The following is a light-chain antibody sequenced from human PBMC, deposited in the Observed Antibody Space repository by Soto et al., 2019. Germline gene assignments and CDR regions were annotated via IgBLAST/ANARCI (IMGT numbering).Light chain of an antibody. CDR2: EVS. Sequence: EIIMTQSPATLSLSPGERATLSCRASERLTGNLAWYQHKPGQAPRLLIYEVSTRATYIPARFSGRGSRTEFTLTISSLQSEDSAVYFCQQYQDWPRTFGQGTKLELK. V-gene: IGKV3-15*01. CDR3: QQYQDWPRT. CDR1: ERLTGN. J-gene: IGKJ1*01.